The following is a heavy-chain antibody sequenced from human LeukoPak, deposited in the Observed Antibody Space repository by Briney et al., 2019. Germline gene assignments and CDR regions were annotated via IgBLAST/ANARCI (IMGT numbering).Heavy chain of an antibody. V-gene: IGHV3-53*01. CDR1: GFTVSSNY. CDR2: IHKNAIT. Sequence: GGSLRLSCAASGFTVSSNYMTWVRQAPGKGLEWVSVIHKNAITYYADTVKGRFTIPRDNSKNTLYLQMNSLRADDTAVYYCAKNDGNLPYYYYYMDVWGKGTTVTVSS. J-gene: IGHJ6*03. CDR3: AKNDGNLPYYYYYMDV. D-gene: IGHD1-1*01.